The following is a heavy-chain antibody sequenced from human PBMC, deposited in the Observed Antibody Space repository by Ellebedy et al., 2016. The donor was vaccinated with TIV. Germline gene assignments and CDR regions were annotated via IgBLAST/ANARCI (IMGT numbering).Heavy chain of an antibody. J-gene: IGHJ4*02. CDR3: ARVRGVIVFDY. Sequence: ASVKVSCKASGYAFISYVMHWVRQAPGQGLEWMGWISPDSGGTNYAQKFQGRVTMTRDTSISTSYMELSRLRSDDTAVYYCARVRGVIVFDYWGQGTVVTVSS. CDR2: ISPDSGGT. CDR1: GYAFISYV. V-gene: IGHV1-2*02. D-gene: IGHD3-10*01.